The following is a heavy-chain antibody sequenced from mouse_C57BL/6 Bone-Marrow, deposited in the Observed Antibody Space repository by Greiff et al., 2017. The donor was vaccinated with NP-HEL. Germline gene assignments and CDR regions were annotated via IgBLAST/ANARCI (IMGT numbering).Heavy chain of an antibody. D-gene: IGHD1-1*01. Sequence: VQLQQSGAELVRPGASVKLSCKASGYTFTDYYINWVKQRPGQGLEWIARIYPGSGNTYYNEKFKGKATLTAEKSSSTAYMQLSSLTSEDSAVYYCAASTVVAPHFDYWGQGTTLTVSS. J-gene: IGHJ2*01. V-gene: IGHV1-76*01. CDR3: AASTVVAPHFDY. CDR1: GYTFTDYY. CDR2: IYPGSGNT.